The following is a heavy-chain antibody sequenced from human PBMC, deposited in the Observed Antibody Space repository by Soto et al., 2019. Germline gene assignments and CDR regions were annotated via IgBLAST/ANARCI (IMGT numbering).Heavy chain of an antibody. CDR2: IRSKGYTYAT. CDR3: SRLVV. Sequence: GESLKISCAASGFNFSGSVIHWVRQASGKGLEWVGRIRSKGYTYATAYAASVKGRFTISRDDSKNTAYLQMNSLKSEDTAVYYCSRLVVWGQGSLVTVS. J-gene: IGHJ4*02. D-gene: IGHD2-15*01. V-gene: IGHV3-73*01. CDR1: GFNFSGSV.